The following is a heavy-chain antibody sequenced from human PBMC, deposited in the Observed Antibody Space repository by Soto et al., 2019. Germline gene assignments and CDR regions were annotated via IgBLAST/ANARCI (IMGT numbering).Heavy chain of an antibody. Sequence: GGSLRLSCAASGFTFSSYAMSWVRQAPGKGLEWVSAISGSGGSTYYADSVKGRFTISRDNSKNTLYLQMNSLRAEDTAVYYCAKDLRYYGSGSYYIGDPFDYWGQGTLVTVSS. J-gene: IGHJ4*02. D-gene: IGHD3-10*01. CDR1: GFTFSSYA. V-gene: IGHV3-23*01. CDR2: ISGSGGST. CDR3: AKDLRYYGSGSYYIGDPFDY.